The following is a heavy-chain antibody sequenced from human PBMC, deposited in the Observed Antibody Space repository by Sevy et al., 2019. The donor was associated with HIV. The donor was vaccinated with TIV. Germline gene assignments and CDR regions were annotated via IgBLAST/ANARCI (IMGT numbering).Heavy chain of an antibody. CDR1: GGSISSHY. CDR3: ARMNNNGFSGYYFDN. V-gene: IGHV4-59*11. CDR2: KYYTGTT. D-gene: IGHD2-8*01. J-gene: IGHJ4*02. Sequence: SETLSLTCTVSGGSISSHYWGWIPQPPGRGLEWIGYKYYTGTTNYNPSLKSRLTISIDTSKNQFSLKLSSVTAADTALYYCARMNNNGFSGYYFDNWGQGTLVTVSS.